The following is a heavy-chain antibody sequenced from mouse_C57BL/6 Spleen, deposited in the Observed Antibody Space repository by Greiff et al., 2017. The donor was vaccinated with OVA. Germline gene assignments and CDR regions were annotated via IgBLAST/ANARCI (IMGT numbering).Heavy chain of an antibody. J-gene: IGHJ4*01. CDR2: IDPETGGT. V-gene: IGHV1-15*01. D-gene: IGHD1-1*01. CDR1: GYTFTDYE. Sequence: VQLQESGAELVRPGASVTLSCKASGYTFTDYEMHWVKQTPVHGLEWIGAIDPETGGTAYNQKFKGKAILTADKSSSTAYMELRSLTSEDSAVYYCTREGIYFDAMDYWGQGTSVTVSS. CDR3: TREGIYFDAMDY.